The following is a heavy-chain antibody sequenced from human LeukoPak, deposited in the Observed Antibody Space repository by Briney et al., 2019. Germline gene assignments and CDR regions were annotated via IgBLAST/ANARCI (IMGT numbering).Heavy chain of an antibody. V-gene: IGHV4-38-2*01. CDR3: ARHVSYNIIGSHWGGFDP. Sequence: PSETLSLTCAVSGYSISSGHFWGWIRQPPGKGLEWIGSTFQSGTTYYNPSLKSRVTISVDTSKNHFSLKLSSVTAADTAVYYCARHVSYNIIGSHWGGFDPWGQGTLVTVSS. D-gene: IGHD3-22*01. CDR1: GYSISSGHF. J-gene: IGHJ5*02. CDR2: TFQSGTT.